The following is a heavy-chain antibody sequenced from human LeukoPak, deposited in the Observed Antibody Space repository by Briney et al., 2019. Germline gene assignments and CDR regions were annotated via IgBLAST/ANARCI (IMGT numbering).Heavy chain of an antibody. CDR2: ITSTTDGGTT. Sequence: GGSLRLSCAVSGFTFSKAWMGWVRQAPGKGLEWVGRITSTTDGGTTDYAAPVRGRFTISRDDSKTTLYLQTNSLKTEDTAVYYCTTYLTTRGQGTLVTVSS. CDR1: GFTFSKAW. J-gene: IGHJ4*02. D-gene: IGHD4/OR15-4a*01. V-gene: IGHV3-15*01. CDR3: TTYLTT.